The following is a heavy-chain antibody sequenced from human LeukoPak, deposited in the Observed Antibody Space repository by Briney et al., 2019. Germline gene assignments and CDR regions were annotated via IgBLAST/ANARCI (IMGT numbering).Heavy chain of an antibody. D-gene: IGHD2-15*01. V-gene: IGHV3-7*01. CDR1: GFTFSNYW. CDR2: IKQDGTEK. J-gene: IGHJ4*02. Sequence: QPGGSLRLSCAATGFTFSNYWMTWVRQAPGKGLEWVANIKQDGTEKYYVDSVKGRFTISRDNAENSLYLQMNSLRAEDTAVYYCTRDTGCPGGTCYSYYDYWGQGNLVTVSS. CDR3: TRDTGCPGGTCYSYYDY.